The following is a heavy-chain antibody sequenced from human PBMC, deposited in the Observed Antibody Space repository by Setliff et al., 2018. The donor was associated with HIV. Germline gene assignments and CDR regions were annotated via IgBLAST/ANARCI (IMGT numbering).Heavy chain of an antibody. CDR2: ISSSESAI. D-gene: IGHD3-3*01. CDR1: GFTFTIYS. Sequence: GGSLRLSCAASGFTFTIYSMNWVRQAPGKGLGWLSYISSSESAIYYADSVKGRFTISRDNAKNSLYLQMNSLRVEDTAVYYCARGGPLEWSYYPRPNWFDPWGQGTLVTVSS. J-gene: IGHJ5*02. V-gene: IGHV3-48*04. CDR3: ARGGPLEWSYYPRPNWFDP.